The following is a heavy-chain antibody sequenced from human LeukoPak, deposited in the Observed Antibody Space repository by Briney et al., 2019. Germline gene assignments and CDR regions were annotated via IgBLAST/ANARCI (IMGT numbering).Heavy chain of an antibody. CDR3: AKEGDILTGYYNVGDAFDI. Sequence: GGSLRLSCAASGSTFSSHTMNWVRQAPGKGLEWVSAISGSGGSTYYADSVKGRFTISRDNSKNTLYLQMNSLRAEDTAVYYCAKEGDILTGYYNVGDAFDIWGQGTMVTVSS. V-gene: IGHV3-23*01. CDR2: ISGSGGST. J-gene: IGHJ3*02. CDR1: GSTFSSHT. D-gene: IGHD3-9*01.